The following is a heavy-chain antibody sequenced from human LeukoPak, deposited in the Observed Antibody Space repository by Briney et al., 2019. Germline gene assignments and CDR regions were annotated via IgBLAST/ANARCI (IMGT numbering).Heavy chain of an antibody. V-gene: IGHV1-2*02. Sequence: ASVRVSCKASGYSFTGYYIHWVRQAPGQGLEWMGWIGPNSGDTTFAQRFQGRVTMTRDTSIDTAYMELSRLSSDDTAVYYCARDPDSGPDLWGQGTLITVSS. J-gene: IGHJ5*02. CDR2: IGPNSGDT. D-gene: IGHD2-15*01. CDR3: ARDPDSGPDL. CDR1: GYSFTGYY.